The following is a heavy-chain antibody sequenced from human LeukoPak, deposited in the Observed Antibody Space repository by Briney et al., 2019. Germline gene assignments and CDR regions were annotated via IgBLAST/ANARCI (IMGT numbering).Heavy chain of an antibody. CDR1: GFTFSSSW. V-gene: IGHV3-7*03. Sequence: GGSLRLSCAASGFTFSSSWMAWVRQAPGKGLEWVGNIKEDGTAKNYVVSVRGRFTISRDNAKNSLYLQMNSLRGEDTAVYYCAKDPTYCSSTSCYLGYWGQGTLVTVSS. D-gene: IGHD2-2*01. J-gene: IGHJ4*02. CDR3: AKDPTYCSSTSCYLGY. CDR2: IKEDGTAK.